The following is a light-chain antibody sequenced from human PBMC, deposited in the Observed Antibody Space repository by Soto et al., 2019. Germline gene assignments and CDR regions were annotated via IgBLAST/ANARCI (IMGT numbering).Light chain of an antibody. CDR3: LQSSSTPPFT. V-gene: IGKV1-39*01. CDR1: QPISIY. Sequence: DIQMTQSPSSLSASVGDRVTMTCRASQPISIYLNWYQQKPGIAPKILIYAASRLRSGVPSRFSADGSGTDFTLTISSLQPEDFATYYCLQSSSTPPFTFGPGTKVDLK. J-gene: IGKJ3*01. CDR2: AAS.